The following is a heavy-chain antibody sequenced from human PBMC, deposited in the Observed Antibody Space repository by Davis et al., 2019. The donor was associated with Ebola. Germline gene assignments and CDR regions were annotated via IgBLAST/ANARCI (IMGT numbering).Heavy chain of an antibody. J-gene: IGHJ6*02. CDR1: EFTVSNNY. CDR2: IYSGGVT. Sequence: GESLKISCAASEFTVSNNYMSWVRQAPGKGLEWVSLIYSGGVTEYADSVKGRFTISRDNSKNTLYLQMNSLRAEDTAVYYCGGGTYYYYGMDVWGQGTTVTVSS. V-gene: IGHV3-66*01. D-gene: IGHD1-26*01. CDR3: GGGTYYYYGMDV.